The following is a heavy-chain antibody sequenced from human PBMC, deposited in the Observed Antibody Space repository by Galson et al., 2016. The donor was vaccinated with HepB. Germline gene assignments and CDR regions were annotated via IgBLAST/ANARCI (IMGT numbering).Heavy chain of an antibody. J-gene: IGHJ4*02. Sequence: SLRLSCAASGFSFTNWAMHWVRQAPGKGPEWVAVVWHDGSKKFYADSVKGRFTVSRDNSKNTVHLQMYSLRADDTALYFCARDYRGTALAGTIDYWGQGTLVTVSS. CDR2: VWHDGSKK. CDR1: GFSFTNWA. CDR3: ARDYRGTALAGTIDY. V-gene: IGHV3-33*01. D-gene: IGHD6-19*01.